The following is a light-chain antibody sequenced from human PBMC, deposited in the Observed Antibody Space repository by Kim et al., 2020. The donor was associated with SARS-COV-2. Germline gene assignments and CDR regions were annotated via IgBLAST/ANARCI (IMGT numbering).Light chain of an antibody. CDR3: QVWDSSSDHPV. V-gene: IGLV3-21*04. CDR1: NVGSKR. CDR2: YES. Sequence: GKTAEITCGGKNVGSKRVRRCQKKPGEAAVVVIYYESDRPSGIPERFSGSNSGNTATLTISRVEAGDEADYYCQVWDSSSDHPVFGGGTQLTVL. J-gene: IGLJ3*02.